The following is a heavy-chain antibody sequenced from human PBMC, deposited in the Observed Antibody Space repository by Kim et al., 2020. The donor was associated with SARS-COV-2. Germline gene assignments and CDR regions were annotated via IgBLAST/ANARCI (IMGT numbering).Heavy chain of an antibody. J-gene: IGHJ4*02. D-gene: IGHD3-9*01. CDR3: ARDPSYDILTMGDY. CDR1: GYTFSSHA. V-gene: IGHV1-3*04. CDR2: LNTGNGNT. Sequence: ASVKVSCKASGYTFSSHAMHWVRQAPGQRLEWVGWLNTGNGNTKYSQKFQGRVTITRDTTASTAYMEVSSLTSEDTAVYFCARDPSYDILTMGDYWGQGTLVTVSS.